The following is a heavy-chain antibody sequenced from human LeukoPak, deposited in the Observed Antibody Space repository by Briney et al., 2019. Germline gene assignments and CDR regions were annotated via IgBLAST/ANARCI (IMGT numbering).Heavy chain of an antibody. CDR1: GGSISSSTYY. J-gene: IGHJ4*02. Sequence: SETLSLTCTASGGSISSSTYYWGWIRQPPGKGLEWIGSYSGSTDYNPSLKSRVAISVDTSKSQFSLRLRSVTAADTAVYYCARHGPTRKQWLVGYYFDYWGQGTLVTASS. CDR3: ARHGPTRKQWLVGYYFDY. D-gene: IGHD6-19*01. CDR2: YSGST. V-gene: IGHV4-39*01.